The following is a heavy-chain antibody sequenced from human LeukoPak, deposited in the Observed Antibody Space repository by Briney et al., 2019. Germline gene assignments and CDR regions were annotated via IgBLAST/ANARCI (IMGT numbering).Heavy chain of an antibody. Sequence: GDSLRLSCAAAGFTFSSYRMNWVRQAPGKGLEWVSSISGSSSQIYYADSLKGRFTISRDNAKNSLYLQMDSLRADDTAVYYCAREVVGSPWGAFDIWGQGTMVTVSS. D-gene: IGHD3-16*01. V-gene: IGHV3-21*01. CDR1: GFTFSSYR. J-gene: IGHJ3*02. CDR2: ISGSSSQI. CDR3: AREVVGSPWGAFDI.